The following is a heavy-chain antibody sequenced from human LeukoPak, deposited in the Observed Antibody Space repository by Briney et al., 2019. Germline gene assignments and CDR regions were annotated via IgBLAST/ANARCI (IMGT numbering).Heavy chain of an antibody. V-gene: IGHV3-21*01. J-gene: IGHJ1*01. CDR2: ISSSSRYL. D-gene: IGHD3-9*01. Sequence: GGTLRLTCAASGVTFSSYSLNWIRQAPGKGLEWVSSISSSSRYLYNPDSVKGRFTISRDNAKNSLDLQMNSLRAEDTAVYYCAREHYDILTGYTGNSFQYWGQGTLVTVSS. CDR3: AREHYDILTGYTGNSFQY. CDR1: GVTFSSYS.